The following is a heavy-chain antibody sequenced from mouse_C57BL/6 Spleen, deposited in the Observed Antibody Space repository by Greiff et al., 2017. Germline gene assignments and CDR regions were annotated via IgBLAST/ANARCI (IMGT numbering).Heavy chain of an antibody. Sequence: VQLQQSGTVLARPGASVKMSCKTSGYTFTSYWMHWVKQRPGQGLEWIGAIYPGNSDTSYNQKFKGKGKLTADTSASTAYVELGSLTKEDSAVYYCTGKFTTVTLLQYLDVWGTGTTVTVSS. J-gene: IGHJ1*03. CDR1: GYTFTSYW. CDR2: IYPGNSDT. V-gene: IGHV1-5*01. CDR3: TGKFTTVTLLQYLDV. D-gene: IGHD1-1*01.